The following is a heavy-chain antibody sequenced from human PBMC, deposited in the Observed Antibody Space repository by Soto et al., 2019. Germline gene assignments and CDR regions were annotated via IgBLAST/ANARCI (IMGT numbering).Heavy chain of an antibody. Sequence: ASVKVSCKTSGYTFNDYFLHWVRQAPGQGLEWMGSINPNSGDTDYAQRFQGRVTLTRDTSIRTVYMELSSLRSEDTAVYYCARATVTTPYYYYGMDVWGQGTTVTVSS. CDR3: ARATVTTPYYYYGMDV. J-gene: IGHJ6*02. CDR2: INPNSGDT. D-gene: IGHD4-17*01. V-gene: IGHV1-2*02. CDR1: GYTFNDYF.